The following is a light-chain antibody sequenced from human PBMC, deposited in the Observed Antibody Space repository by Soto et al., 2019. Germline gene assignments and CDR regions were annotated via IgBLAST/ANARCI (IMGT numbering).Light chain of an antibody. CDR3: QQYVSSPFT. V-gene: IGKV3-20*01. CDR2: RAS. Sequence: EIVLTQSPGTLSLSPGERATFSCRASQSVSSNFVAWFQQKPGQVPRLLIYRASNRATGIPDMFSGSGSGTDFTLTINRLEPEDFAVYYCQQYVSSPFTFGPGTKVDI. J-gene: IGKJ3*01. CDR1: QSVSSNF.